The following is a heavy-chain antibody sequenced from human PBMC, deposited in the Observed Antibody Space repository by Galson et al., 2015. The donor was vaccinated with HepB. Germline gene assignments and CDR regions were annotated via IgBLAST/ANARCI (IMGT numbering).Heavy chain of an antibody. D-gene: IGHD6-19*01. J-gene: IGHJ4*02. CDR2: IRGSGVNT. V-gene: IGHV3-23*01. Sequence: SLRLSCAASGFTFSSYAMSWVRQAPGKGLEWVSVIRGSGVNTYYADSVKGRFAISRDTSKNTLYLQMDSLRAEDTAVYFCAKGRDISAWFAFAYWGQGTLVTVSS. CDR3: AKGRDISAWFAFAY. CDR1: GFTFSSYA.